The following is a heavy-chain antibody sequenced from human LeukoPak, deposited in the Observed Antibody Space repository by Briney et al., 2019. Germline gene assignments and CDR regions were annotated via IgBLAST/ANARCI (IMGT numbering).Heavy chain of an antibody. V-gene: IGHV3-20*01. J-gene: IGHJ4*02. CDR2: INWDGGSV. CDR1: GFTFNNWA. CDR3: ARVISTGMSYYFDY. D-gene: IGHD1-1*01. Sequence: PGGSLRLSCVASGFTFNNWAMGWVRQVPGKGLEWVAGINWDGGSVGYAESVKGRFTISIDNAKNSLYLQMNSLRVEETAFYHCARVISTGMSYYFDYWGRGTLVTVSS.